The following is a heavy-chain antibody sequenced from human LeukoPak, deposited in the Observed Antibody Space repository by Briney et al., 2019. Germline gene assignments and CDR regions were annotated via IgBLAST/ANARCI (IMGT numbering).Heavy chain of an antibody. Sequence: SETLSLTCTVSGGSISSYYWSWIRQPPGKGLEWIGYIYYSGSTNYNPSLKSRVTISVDTSKNQFSLKLSSVTAADTAVYYCARRDGYNSIDYWAQGTLVTVSS. CDR2: IYYSGST. CDR1: GGSISSYY. V-gene: IGHV4-59*08. D-gene: IGHD5-24*01. CDR3: ARRDGYNSIDY. J-gene: IGHJ4*02.